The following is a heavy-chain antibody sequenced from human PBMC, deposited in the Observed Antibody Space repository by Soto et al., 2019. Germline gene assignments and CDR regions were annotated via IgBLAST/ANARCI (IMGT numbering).Heavy chain of an antibody. V-gene: IGHV1-69*01. CDR3: AYRIVGATILGPIFDY. CDR2: IIPIFGTA. Sequence: QVQLVQSGAEVKKPGSSVKVSCKASGGTFSSYAISWVRQAPGQGLEWMGGIIPIFGTANYAQKFQGRVTITADESTSTAYMELSSLRSEDTAVYYCAYRIVGATILGPIFDYWGQGTLVTVSS. D-gene: IGHD1-26*01. J-gene: IGHJ4*02. CDR1: GGTFSSYA.